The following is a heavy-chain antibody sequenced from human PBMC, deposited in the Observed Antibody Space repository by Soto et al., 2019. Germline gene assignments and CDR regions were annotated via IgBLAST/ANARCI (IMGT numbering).Heavy chain of an antibody. D-gene: IGHD6-6*01. CDR3: ARDTESIAARRRPFRKGGESMDV. J-gene: IGHJ6*02. V-gene: IGHV3-21*01. Sequence: EVQLVESGGGLVKPGGSLRLSCAASGFTFSSYSMNWVRQAPGKGLEWVSSISSSSSYIYYADSVKGRFTISRDNAKNSLYLQMNSLRAEDTAVYYCARDTESIAARRRPFRKGGESMDVWGQGTTVTVSS. CDR2: ISSSSSYI. CDR1: GFTFSSYS.